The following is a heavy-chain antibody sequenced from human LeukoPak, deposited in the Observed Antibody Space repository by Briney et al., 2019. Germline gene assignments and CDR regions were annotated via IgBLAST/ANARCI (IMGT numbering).Heavy chain of an antibody. Sequence: PSGTLSLTCAVSGVSISYSNWWSWVRQTPDKGLEWIGEIYQGVTTNYNPSLKNRVSISVDSSKNLFSLSLASVTAADTALYYCVRSAASIVMGSWGQGALVTVSS. CDR3: VRSAASIVMGS. D-gene: IGHD2-15*01. CDR2: IYQGVTT. J-gene: IGHJ5*02. V-gene: IGHV4-4*02. CDR1: GVSISYSNW.